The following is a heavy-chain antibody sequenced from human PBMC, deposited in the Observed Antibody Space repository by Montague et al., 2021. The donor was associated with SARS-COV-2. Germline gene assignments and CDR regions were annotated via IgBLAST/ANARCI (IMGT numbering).Heavy chain of an antibody. CDR2: IYTSGST. CDR1: GGSISSGSYY. D-gene: IGHD6-13*01. Sequence: TLSLTCTVSGGSISSGSYYWSWIRQPAGKGLEWIGRIYTSGSTSYNPSLKSRVTISVDTSKNQFSRKLSSVTAADTAVYYCASGIAATYYYYMDVWGKGTTVTVSS. J-gene: IGHJ6*03. V-gene: IGHV4-61*02. CDR3: ASGIAATYYYYMDV.